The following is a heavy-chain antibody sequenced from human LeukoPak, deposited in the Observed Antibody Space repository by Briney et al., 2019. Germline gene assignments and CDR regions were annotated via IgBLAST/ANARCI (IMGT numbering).Heavy chain of an antibody. V-gene: IGHV3-23*01. CDR3: ARGRGSCYNY. J-gene: IGHJ4*02. D-gene: IGHD2-15*01. CDR1: GFTFSSYA. CDR2: ISGSGSTI. Sequence: PGGSLRLSCAASGFTFSSYAMSWVRQAPGKGLEWVSAISGSGSTIYYADSVKGRFTISRDNAKNSLYLQMNSLRAEDTAVYYCARGRGSCYNYWGQGTLVTVSS.